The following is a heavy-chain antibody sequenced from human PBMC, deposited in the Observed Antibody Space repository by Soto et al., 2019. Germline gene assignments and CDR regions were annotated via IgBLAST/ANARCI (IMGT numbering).Heavy chain of an antibody. CDR3: ARGVSWTGAFDH. Sequence: QVQLEQSGPGLVKPSQTLSLTCKISGGSISSLNDYWSWIRQSPGEGLEWIGYIFDSGTAHYNPSLKGRVRISGDKSQSQFSLTIQSVTVADTAVYYWARGVSWTGAFDHWGPGVLVTVSS. CDR2: IFDSGTA. CDR1: GGSISSLNDY. V-gene: IGHV4-31*02. J-gene: IGHJ5*02. D-gene: IGHD2-8*02.